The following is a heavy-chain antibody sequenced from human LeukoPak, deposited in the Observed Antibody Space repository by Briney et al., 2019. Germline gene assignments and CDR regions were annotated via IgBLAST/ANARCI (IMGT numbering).Heavy chain of an antibody. D-gene: IGHD6-19*01. Sequence: GAAVKVSCKASGYTFTNYYIHWVRQAPGHGLEWMGVINPSGGRTTYAQKFQDKVTMTRDTSTSTVYMELSSLMSEDTAVFYCARDRFRGSGSWDYYGMDVWGQGTTVTVS. CDR3: ARDRFRGSGSWDYYGMDV. J-gene: IGHJ6*02. V-gene: IGHV1-46*01. CDR1: GYTFTNYY. CDR2: INPSGGRT.